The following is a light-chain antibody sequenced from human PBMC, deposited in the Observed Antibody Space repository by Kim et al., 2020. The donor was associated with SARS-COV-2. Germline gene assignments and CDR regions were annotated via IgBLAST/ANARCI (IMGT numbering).Light chain of an antibody. CDR3: QQYGSSPLT. V-gene: IGKV3-20*01. CDR1: QSVSNSY. J-gene: IGKJ4*01. CDR2: GAS. Sequence: SPGERATLSCRASQSVSNSYLAWYQQKPGQAPRLLIYGASSRDTGIPDRFSGSGSGTDFTFSISRLEPEDFAVYYCQQYGSSPLTFGGGTKVDIK.